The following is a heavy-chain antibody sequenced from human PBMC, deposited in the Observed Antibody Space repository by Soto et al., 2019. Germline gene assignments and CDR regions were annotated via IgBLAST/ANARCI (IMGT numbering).Heavy chain of an antibody. Sequence: SETLSLTCTVSGGSISSYYWSWIRQPPGKGLEWIGYIYYSGSTNYNPSLKSRVTISVDTSKNQFSLKLSSVTAADTAVYYCARVIRFGDHFDYWGQGTLVTVSS. CDR1: GGSISSYY. J-gene: IGHJ4*02. V-gene: IGHV4-59*01. CDR2: IYYSGST. CDR3: ARVIRFGDHFDY. D-gene: IGHD3-10*01.